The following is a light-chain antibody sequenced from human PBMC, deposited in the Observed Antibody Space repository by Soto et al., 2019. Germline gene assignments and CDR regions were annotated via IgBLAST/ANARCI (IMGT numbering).Light chain of an antibody. J-gene: IGKJ1*01. V-gene: IGKV1-5*01. CDR1: QSINNY. Sequence: DVQMTQSPSTLSASVGDRVTITCRASQSINNYWAWYQLRPGKAPRLLIYYASTLDRGVPSRFSGSGSGTEFTLTISSLQPDDFATYYCQQYASFSPAFGQGTKVDIK. CDR3: QQYASFSPA. CDR2: YAS.